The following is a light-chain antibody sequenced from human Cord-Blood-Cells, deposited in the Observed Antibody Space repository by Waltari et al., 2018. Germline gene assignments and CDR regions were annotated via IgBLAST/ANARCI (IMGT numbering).Light chain of an antibody. Sequence: QSALTQPASVSGSPGHSITIPWTDTSSDVGGYNYVSRSQQPPGKAHKLMIYDVSNRPSGVSNHFSGSKSGNTASLTISGLQAEDEADYYCSSYTSSSTLYVFGTGTKVTVL. CDR3: SSYTSSSTLYV. V-gene: IGLV2-14*01. CDR1: SSDVGGYNY. CDR2: DVS. J-gene: IGLJ1*01.